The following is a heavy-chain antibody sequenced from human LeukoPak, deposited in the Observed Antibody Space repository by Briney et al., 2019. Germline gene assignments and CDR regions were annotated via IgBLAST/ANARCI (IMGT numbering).Heavy chain of an antibody. CDR2: IIPIFGTA. J-gene: IGHJ6*03. CDR3: ARQGGIAASDYYYYYMDV. Sequence: ASVKVSCKASGGTFNSNAISWVRQGPGQGLEWMGGIIPIFGTANYAQKFQGRVTITADKSTSTAYMELSSLRSEDTAVYYCARQGGIAASDYYYYYMDVWGKGTTVTVSS. V-gene: IGHV1-69*06. D-gene: IGHD6-13*01. CDR1: GGTFNSNA.